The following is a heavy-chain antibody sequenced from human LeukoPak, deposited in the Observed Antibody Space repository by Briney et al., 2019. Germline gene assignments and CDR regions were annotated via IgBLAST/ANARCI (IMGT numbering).Heavy chain of an antibody. Sequence: GGSLRLSCAASGFTFSSYWMSRVRQAPGKGLEWVANIKQDGSEKHYVDSVKGRFTISRDNAKNSLYLQMNSLRAEDTAVYYCARIQLWPADFDYWGQGTLVTVPS. V-gene: IGHV3-7*01. D-gene: IGHD5-18*01. CDR3: ARIQLWPADFDY. CDR2: IKQDGSEK. J-gene: IGHJ4*02. CDR1: GFTFSSYW.